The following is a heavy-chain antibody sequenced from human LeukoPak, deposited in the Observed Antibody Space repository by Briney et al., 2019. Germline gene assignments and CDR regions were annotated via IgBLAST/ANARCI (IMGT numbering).Heavy chain of an antibody. J-gene: IGHJ3*02. Sequence: HPGGSLRLSCAASGFTFSSYGMHWVRQAPGKGLEWVAVISYDGSNKYYADSVKGRFTISRDNSKNTLYLQMSSLRAEDTAVYYCAKEGGYDSSGYYLDAFDIWGQGTMVTVSS. CDR3: AKEGGYDSSGYYLDAFDI. CDR2: ISYDGSNK. D-gene: IGHD3-22*01. CDR1: GFTFSSYG. V-gene: IGHV3-30*18.